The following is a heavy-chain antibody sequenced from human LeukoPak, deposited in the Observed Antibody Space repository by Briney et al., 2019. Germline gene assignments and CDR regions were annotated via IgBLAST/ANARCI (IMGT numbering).Heavy chain of an antibody. D-gene: IGHD4-23*01. CDR1: GFTFSSHG. Sequence: GGSLRLSCAASGFTFSSHGMHWVRQAPGKGREWVAVVWYDGSNKYYEDSVKTRFTISRDNSKDTLYLQMDSLRAEDRAVYYCARWGPGKVDDYWGQGTLVTVSS. V-gene: IGHV3-33*01. CDR3: ARWGPGKVDDY. CDR2: VWYDGSNK. J-gene: IGHJ4*02.